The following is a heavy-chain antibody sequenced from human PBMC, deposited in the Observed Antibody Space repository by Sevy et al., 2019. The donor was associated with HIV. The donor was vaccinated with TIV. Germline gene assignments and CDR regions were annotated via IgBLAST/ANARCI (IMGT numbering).Heavy chain of an antibody. Sequence: SETLSLTCTVSGGSITSGDYYWSWVRQPAGKGLEWIGRVFTSGNTNYNPSLKSRVTISVDTSKNQFSLKLTSVTAADTAMYYCASTSDYGDYGPFDYWGQGTLVTVSS. D-gene: IGHD4-17*01. CDR1: GGSITSGDYY. V-gene: IGHV4-61*02. J-gene: IGHJ4*02. CDR3: ASTSDYGDYGPFDY. CDR2: VFTSGNT.